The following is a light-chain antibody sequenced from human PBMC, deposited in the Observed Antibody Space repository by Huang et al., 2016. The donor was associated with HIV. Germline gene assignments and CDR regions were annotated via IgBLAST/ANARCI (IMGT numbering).Light chain of an antibody. V-gene: IGKV3-15*01. CDR1: QTGSSN. CDR3: QQYNKWPPVT. Sequence: ERVMTQSPASLSMSPGETATLSCSASQTGSSNLAWYQQKPGQAPRLLIYGASTRATGGPARFSGDGSGTEFTLTISSLQSEDSAIYYCQQYNKWPPVTFGQGTRLEIK. CDR2: GAS. J-gene: IGKJ5*01.